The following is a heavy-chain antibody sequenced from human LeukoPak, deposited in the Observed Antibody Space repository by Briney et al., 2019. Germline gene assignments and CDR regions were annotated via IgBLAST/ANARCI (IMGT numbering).Heavy chain of an antibody. CDR2: ISGSGGST. CDR3: AKVKLLWFGEEYFDY. Sequence: VGSLRLSCAASGFSFSDYYMSWIRQAPGKGLEWVSAISGSGGSTYYADSVKGRFTISRDNSKNTLYLQMNSLRAEDTAVYYCAKVKLLWFGEEYFDYWGQGTLVTVSS. V-gene: IGHV3-23*01. CDR1: GFSFSDYY. D-gene: IGHD3-10*01. J-gene: IGHJ4*02.